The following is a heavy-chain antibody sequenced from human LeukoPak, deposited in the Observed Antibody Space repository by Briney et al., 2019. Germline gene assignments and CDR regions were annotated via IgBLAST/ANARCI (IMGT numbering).Heavy chain of an antibody. D-gene: IGHD3-16*01. Sequence: GGSLRLSCAASGFTFSDYYISWIRQAPGKGLEWVSYISSSSSYTNYADSVKGRFTISRDNAKNSLYLQMNSLRAEDTAVYYCARGRAGGGGWYFDLWGRGTLVTVSS. CDR3: ARGRAGGGGWYFDL. V-gene: IGHV3-11*05. CDR2: ISSSSSYT. CDR1: GFTFSDYY. J-gene: IGHJ2*01.